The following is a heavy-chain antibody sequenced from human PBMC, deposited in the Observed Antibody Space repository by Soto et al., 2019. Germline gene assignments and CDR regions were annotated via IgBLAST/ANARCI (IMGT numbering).Heavy chain of an antibody. D-gene: IGHD2-8*01. Sequence: PSETLSLTCAVSGYSISSGYNWGWIRQPPGKGLEWIGSIHHSGTTYYNPSLKSRVTISVDTSKNQFSLKLSSVTAADTAVYYRARTIYCINGVCSPLYGMDVWGQGTTVTVSS. CDR3: ARTIYCINGVCSPLYGMDV. CDR1: GYSISSGYN. J-gene: IGHJ6*02. V-gene: IGHV4-38-2*01. CDR2: IHHSGTT.